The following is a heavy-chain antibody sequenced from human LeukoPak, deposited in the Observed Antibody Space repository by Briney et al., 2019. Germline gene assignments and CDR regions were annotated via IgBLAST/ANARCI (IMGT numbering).Heavy chain of an antibody. D-gene: IGHD2-15*01. CDR3: ARDRGNAFDI. CDR2: IIPIFGTA. J-gene: IGHJ3*02. V-gene: IGHV1-69*05. Sequence: SVKVSCKASGYTFTGYYMHWVRQAPGQGLEWMGGIIPIFGTANYAQKFQGRVTITTDESTSTAYMELSSLRSEDTAVYYCARDRGNAFDIWGQGTMVTVSS. CDR1: GYTFTGYY.